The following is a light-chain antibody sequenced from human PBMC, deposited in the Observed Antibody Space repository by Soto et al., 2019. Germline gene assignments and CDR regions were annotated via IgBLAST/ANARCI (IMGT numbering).Light chain of an antibody. J-gene: IGKJ4*01. CDR3: QQYNSYSS. CDR2: DAS. Sequence: DIQMTQSPSTLSASVGARVTITCRASQSISSWLAWYQQKPGKAPKLLIFDASILESGVPSRFSGSRSGTEFTLTISSLQPDDFATYYCQQYNSYSSFGGGTSVEIK. CDR1: QSISSW. V-gene: IGKV1-5*01.